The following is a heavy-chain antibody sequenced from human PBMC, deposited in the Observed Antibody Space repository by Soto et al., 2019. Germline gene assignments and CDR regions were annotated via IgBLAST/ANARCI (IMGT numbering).Heavy chain of an antibody. CDR3: VGTGTTDDY. CDR1: GASVRSGDYH. Sequence: PSETLSLTCSVSGASVRSGDYHWSCIRQAPGKGLEWIGYIYNSGGSYYNPSLKGRLTISIDTSKNQFSLKLNSVTAADTAIYYCVGTGTTDDYWGRGTLVTVSS. D-gene: IGHD4-17*01. J-gene: IGHJ4*02. CDR2: IYNSGGS. V-gene: IGHV4-30-4*01.